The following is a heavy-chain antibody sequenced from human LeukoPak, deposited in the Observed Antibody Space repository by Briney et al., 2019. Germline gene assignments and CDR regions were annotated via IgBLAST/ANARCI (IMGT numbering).Heavy chain of an antibody. CDR2: ISAYNGNT. V-gene: IGHV1-18*01. Sequence: ASVKLSCKASGYTFTSYGISWVRQAPGQGLEWMGWISAYNGNTTYAQKLQGRVTMTTDTSTSTAYMELRSLRSDDTAVYYCATHVAAAGTYYYYGMDVWGQGTTVTVSS. D-gene: IGHD6-13*01. CDR3: ATHVAAAGTYYYYGMDV. CDR1: GYTFTSYG. J-gene: IGHJ6*02.